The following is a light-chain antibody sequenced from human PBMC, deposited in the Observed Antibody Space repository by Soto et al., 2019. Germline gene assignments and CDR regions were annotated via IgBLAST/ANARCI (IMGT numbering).Light chain of an antibody. V-gene: IGKV1-9*01. CDR2: AAS. Sequence: DIQLTQAPCFLSASVGDRVTITCRASQGISSNLAWYQQKPGKAPKLLIYAASTLQSGVPSRFSGSGSGTEFTLTISSLQPEDFATYYCQQFNSYPITFGQGTRLEI. J-gene: IGKJ5*01. CDR3: QQFNSYPIT. CDR1: QGISSN.